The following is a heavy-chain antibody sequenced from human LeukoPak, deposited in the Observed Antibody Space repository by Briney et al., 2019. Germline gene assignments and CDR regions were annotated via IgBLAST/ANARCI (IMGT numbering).Heavy chain of an antibody. CDR3: ASASIAARRFAFDI. D-gene: IGHD6-6*01. J-gene: IGHJ3*02. CDR1: GGSISSHY. V-gene: IGHV4-59*11. CDR2: IYYSGNT. Sequence: SETLSLTCTVSGGSISSHYWSWIRQPPGKGLEGIGYIYYSGNTNYKPPLKSRVTISVDTSKNQFSLKLSSVTAADTAVYYCASASIAARRFAFDIWGQGTMVTVSS.